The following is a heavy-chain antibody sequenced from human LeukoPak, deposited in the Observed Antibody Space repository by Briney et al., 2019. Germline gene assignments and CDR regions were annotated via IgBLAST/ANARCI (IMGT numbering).Heavy chain of an antibody. D-gene: IGHD3-3*01. CDR3: ARGVDYDLWSGYPYYFDY. CDR2: INHSGST. V-gene: IGHV4-34*01. J-gene: IGHJ4*02. Sequence: SETLSLTCAVYGGSFSGYYWSWIRQPPGKGLEWIGEINHSGSTNYNPSLKSRVTISVDTSKNQFSLKLSSVTAADTAVYYCARGVDYDLWSGYPYYFDYWGQGTLVTVSS. CDR1: GGSFSGYY.